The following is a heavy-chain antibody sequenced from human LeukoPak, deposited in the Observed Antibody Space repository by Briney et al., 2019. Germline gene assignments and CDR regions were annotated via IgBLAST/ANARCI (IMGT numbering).Heavy chain of an antibody. Sequence: ASVKVSCKASGYTFTSYAMNWVRQAPGQGLEWMGWINTNTGNPTYAQGFTGRFVFSLDTSVSTAYLQISSLKAEDTAVYYCARDPDYYYDSSGYYLGHAFDIWGQGTMVTVSS. D-gene: IGHD3-22*01. J-gene: IGHJ3*02. CDR3: ARDPDYYYDSSGYYLGHAFDI. V-gene: IGHV7-4-1*02. CDR2: INTNTGNP. CDR1: GYTFTSYA.